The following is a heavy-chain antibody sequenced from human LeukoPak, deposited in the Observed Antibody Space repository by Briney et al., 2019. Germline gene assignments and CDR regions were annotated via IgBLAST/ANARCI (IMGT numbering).Heavy chain of an antibody. D-gene: IGHD3-10*01. CDR3: GRWGVNAGLDR. CDR2: IWPDGRDK. CDR1: GFTFGDYW. Sequence: GGSLRLACAASGFTFGDYWMAWVRQAPGKGLEWVANIWPDGRDKYHVDSVRGRFTISRDNAQNSLNLQMNSLRAEDSGVYYCGRWGVNAGLDRWGQGTLVIVSS. V-gene: IGHV3-7*01. J-gene: IGHJ5*02.